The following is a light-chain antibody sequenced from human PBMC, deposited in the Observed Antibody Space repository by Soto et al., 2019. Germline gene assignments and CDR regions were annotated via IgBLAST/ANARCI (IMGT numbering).Light chain of an antibody. V-gene: IGLV1-44*01. CDR1: SSNIGSDN. CDR3: AGWDDRLQGLV. J-gene: IGLJ2*01. Sequence: QSAVTQPPSASGTPGQRVTISCSGSSSNIGSDNVNWYQQVPGTAPKLLIYYNNQRPSGVPDRFSGSKSGTSASLAIRGLQSEDEADYFCAGWDDRLQGLVFGGGTKLTVL. CDR2: YNN.